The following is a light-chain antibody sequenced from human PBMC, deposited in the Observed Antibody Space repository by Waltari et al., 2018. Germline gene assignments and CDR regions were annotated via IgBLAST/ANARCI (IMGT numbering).Light chain of an antibody. V-gene: IGKV1-39*01. CDR3: QQYNSYPWT. J-gene: IGKJ5*01. CDR2: TAS. Sequence: DIQMTQSPSSLSASVGDRVTITCRASQSISSYLNWYQQKPGNSPRLLIYTASNLQSGVPSRFSGSGSGTDFTLTISRLQPEDFATYYCQQYNSYPWTFGQGTRLDMK. CDR1: QSISSY.